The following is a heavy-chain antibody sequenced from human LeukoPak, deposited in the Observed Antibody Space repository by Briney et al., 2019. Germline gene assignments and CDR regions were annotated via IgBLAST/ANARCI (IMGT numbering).Heavy chain of an antibody. CDR3: ARDPSSSWYSSAFDI. CDR2: TYYRSKWYS. CDR1: GDSVSRNTAG. D-gene: IGHD6-13*01. Sequence: SQTLSLTCAISGDSVSRNTAGWNWIRQSPSRGLEWLGRTYYRSKWYSDFAPSVRNRITINPDTSKNQFSLQLNSVTPEDTAVYYCARDPSSSWYSSAFDIWGQGTMVTVSS. V-gene: IGHV6-1*01. J-gene: IGHJ3*02.